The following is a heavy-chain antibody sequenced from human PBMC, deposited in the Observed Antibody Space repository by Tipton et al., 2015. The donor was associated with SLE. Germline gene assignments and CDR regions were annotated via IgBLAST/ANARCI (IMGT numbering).Heavy chain of an antibody. D-gene: IGHD5-24*01. CDR2: IRSKAYGGTT. CDR1: GFTFGDYA. CDR3: ASFLYRDQIGNAFDI. V-gene: IGHV3-49*04. J-gene: IGHJ3*02. Sequence: SLRLSCTASGFTFGDYAMSWVRQAPGKGLEWVGFIRSKAYGGTTEYAASVKGRFTISRDDSKSIAYLQMNSLKTEDTAVYYCASFLYRDQIGNAFDIWGQGTMVTVSS.